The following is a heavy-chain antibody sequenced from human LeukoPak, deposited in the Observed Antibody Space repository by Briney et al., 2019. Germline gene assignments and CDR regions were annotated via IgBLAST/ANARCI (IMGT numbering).Heavy chain of an antibody. CDR3: ARGRRYPDY. Sequence: GGSLRLSCAASGFTFSSYSMNWVRQAPGKGLEWVSSISSSSSYIHYADSVKGRFTISRDNAKNSLYLQMNSLRAEDTAVYYCARGRRYPDYWGQGTLVTVSS. D-gene: IGHD5-12*01. J-gene: IGHJ4*02. CDR2: ISSSSSYI. CDR1: GFTFSSYS. V-gene: IGHV3-21*01.